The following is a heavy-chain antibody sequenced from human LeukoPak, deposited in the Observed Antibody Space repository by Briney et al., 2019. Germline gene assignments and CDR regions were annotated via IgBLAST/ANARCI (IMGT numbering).Heavy chain of an antibody. V-gene: IGHV1-2*02. D-gene: IGHD6-13*01. CDR3: ARDLAAAGRGAEMYYYYYYMDV. J-gene: IGHJ6*03. Sequence: ASVKVSCKASGYTFTSYGISWVRQAPGQGLEWMGWINPNSGGTNYAQKFQGRVTMTRDTSISTAYMELSRLRSDDTAVYYCARDLAAAGRGAEMYYYYYYMDVWGKGTTVTVSS. CDR2: INPNSGGT. CDR1: GYTFTSYG.